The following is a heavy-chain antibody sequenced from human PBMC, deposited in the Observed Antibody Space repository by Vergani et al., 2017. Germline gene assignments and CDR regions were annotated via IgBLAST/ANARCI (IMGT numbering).Heavy chain of an antibody. D-gene: IGHD2-21*01. CDR3: ARDGGEYDKDALDV. J-gene: IGHJ3*01. Sequence: QLQLQESGSGLVKPSQTLSLTCAVSGGSISSGGYSWSWIRQPPGKGLEWIGYIYHSWSTYYNPSLKSRVTISVDASKKQFSLKLTSVTAADTAVYYCARDGGEYDKDALDVWGQGTKVTVTS. V-gene: IGHV4-30-2*01. CDR2: IYHSWST. CDR1: GGSISSGGYS.